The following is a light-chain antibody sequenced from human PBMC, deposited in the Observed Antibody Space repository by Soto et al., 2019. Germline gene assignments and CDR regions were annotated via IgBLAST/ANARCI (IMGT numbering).Light chain of an antibody. V-gene: IGLV2-8*01. CDR2: EVS. Sequence: QSVLTQPPSASGSPGQSVTISCTGTSSDVGGYNYVSWYQQHPGKAPKLMIYEVSKRSSGVPDRFSGSKSGNTASLTVSGLQDEEEHDYHCSSYAGSTLGVFGTGTKVTVL. CDR1: SSDVGGYNY. CDR3: SSYAGSTLGV. J-gene: IGLJ1*01.